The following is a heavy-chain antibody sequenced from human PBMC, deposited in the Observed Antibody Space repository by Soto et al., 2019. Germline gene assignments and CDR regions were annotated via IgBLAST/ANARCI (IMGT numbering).Heavy chain of an antibody. V-gene: IGHV3-48*03. D-gene: IGHD1-26*01. Sequence: EVQLVESGGGLVQPGGSLRLSCEASGFTFDNFEMNWVRQAPGQVLEWVSYISSVGSTTYYADSVKGRFTISRDSARNSLYLQMNSLRVEDTAVYYCAKEATNINYFDSWGQGTLVTVSS. CDR3: AKEATNINYFDS. CDR2: ISSVGSTT. J-gene: IGHJ4*02. CDR1: GFTFDNFE.